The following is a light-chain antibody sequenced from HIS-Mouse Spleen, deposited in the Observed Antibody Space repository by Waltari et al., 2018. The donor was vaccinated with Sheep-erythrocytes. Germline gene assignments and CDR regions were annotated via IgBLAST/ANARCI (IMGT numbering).Light chain of an antibody. J-gene: IGLJ3*02. CDR3: CSYAGSSTPWV. V-gene: IGLV2-23*01. CDR1: SSDVGSYNL. Sequence: QSALTQPASVSGSPGQSITISCTGTSSDVGSYNLVSWYQQHPGKAPKLMIYEGSKRPSGGATRFSGSTSGNTASLTISGLQAEDEADYYCCSYAGSSTPWVFGGGTKLTVL. CDR2: EGS.